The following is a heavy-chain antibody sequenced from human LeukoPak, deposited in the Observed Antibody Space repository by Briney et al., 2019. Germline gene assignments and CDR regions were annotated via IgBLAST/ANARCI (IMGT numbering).Heavy chain of an antibody. CDR2: ISYDGSNK. CDR1: GFTFSSYA. J-gene: IGHJ4*02. CDR3: ARDSSRGTVVTLVGY. Sequence: GGSLRLSCAASGFTFSSYAMHWVRQAPGKGLEWVAVISYDGSNKYYADSVKGRFTISRDNSKNTLYLQMNSLRAEDTAVYYCARDSSRGTVVTLVGYWGQGTLVTVSS. V-gene: IGHV3-30-3*01. D-gene: IGHD4-23*01.